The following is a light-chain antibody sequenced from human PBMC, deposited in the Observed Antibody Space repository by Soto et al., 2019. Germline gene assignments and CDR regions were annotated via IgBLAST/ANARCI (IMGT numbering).Light chain of an antibody. CDR3: QQYNSYQWT. V-gene: IGKV1-9*01. Sequence: IQLTQSPSSLSASVGDRVTITCRASQGISSYLAWYQQKPGKAPKLLIYAASTLQSGVPSRFSGSGSGTEFTLTISSLQPDDFATYYCQQYNSYQWTFGQGTKVDI. J-gene: IGKJ1*01. CDR2: AAS. CDR1: QGISSY.